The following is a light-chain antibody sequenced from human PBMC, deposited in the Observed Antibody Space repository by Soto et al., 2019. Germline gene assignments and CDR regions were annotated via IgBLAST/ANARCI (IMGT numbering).Light chain of an antibody. CDR1: QSVSSNY. CDR2: GAS. J-gene: IGKJ5*01. V-gene: IGKV3-20*01. CDR3: QQYSTSPIT. Sequence: EIVLTQSPGTLSLSPGERATLSCRASQSVSSNYLAWYQQKPGQAPRLLIYGASSRATGIPDRFSGSGSGTDFTLTISRLEPEDFAVYYCQQYSTSPITFGQGTRLEIK.